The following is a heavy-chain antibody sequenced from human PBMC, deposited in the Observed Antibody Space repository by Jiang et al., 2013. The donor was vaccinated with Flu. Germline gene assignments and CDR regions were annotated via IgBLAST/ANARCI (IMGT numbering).Heavy chain of an antibody. CDR3: ARDPHSSGYYAISRYFQH. V-gene: IGHV3-33*01. Sequence: VAIIWYDGXKKNYADSVKGRFTISRDNSKNTLYLQMNSLRVEDTAVYYCARDPHSSGYYAISRYFQHWGQGTLVTVSA. J-gene: IGHJ1*01. D-gene: IGHD3-22*01. CDR2: IWYDGXKK.